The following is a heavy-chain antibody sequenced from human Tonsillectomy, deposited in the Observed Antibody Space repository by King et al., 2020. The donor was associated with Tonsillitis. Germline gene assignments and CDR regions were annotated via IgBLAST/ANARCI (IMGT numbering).Heavy chain of an antibody. CDR1: GFAFSSYW. CDR2: IKKDRSEK. J-gene: IGHJ4*02. V-gene: IGHV3-7*01. CDR3: ARDSYRIQRVGRPDYDY. D-gene: IGHD5-18*01. Sequence: VQLVESGGGLVQPGGSLRLSCTASGFAFSSYWMSWVRQAPGKGLEWVANIKKDRSEKYYVDSVKGRFIISRDNAKNSLYLQMNSLRAEDTAVYYCARDSYRIQRVGRPDYDYWGQGTLVIVSS.